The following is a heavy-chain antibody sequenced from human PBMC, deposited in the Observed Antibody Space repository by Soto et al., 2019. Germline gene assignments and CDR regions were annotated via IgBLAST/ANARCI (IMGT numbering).Heavy chain of an antibody. Sequence: PGGSLRLSCAASGFTFSSYAMHWVRQAPGKGLEYVSAISSNGGSTYYANSVKGRFTISRDNSKNTLYLQMGSLRAEDMAVYYCARDKYYGSGSYYNWFDPWGQGTLVTVSS. CDR1: GFTFSSYA. CDR2: ISSNGGST. J-gene: IGHJ5*02. V-gene: IGHV3-64*01. CDR3: ARDKYYGSGSYYNWFDP. D-gene: IGHD3-10*01.